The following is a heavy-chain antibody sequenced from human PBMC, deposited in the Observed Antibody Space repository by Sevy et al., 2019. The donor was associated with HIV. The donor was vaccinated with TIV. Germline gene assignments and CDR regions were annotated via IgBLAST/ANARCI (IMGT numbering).Heavy chain of an antibody. CDR1: GFSFDSYG. D-gene: IGHD3-16*02. J-gene: IGHJ4*02. Sequence: GGSLRLSCAVSGFSFDSYGMTWVRQAPGKGLEWVSGISGSGTRTYYADSVKGRFIISRDNSKNTLYLQMNSLRAEDTAVYYCARVGGDYVWESYRVWGQGTLVTVSS. V-gene: IGHV3-23*01. CDR2: ISGSGTRT. CDR3: ARVGGDYVWESYRV.